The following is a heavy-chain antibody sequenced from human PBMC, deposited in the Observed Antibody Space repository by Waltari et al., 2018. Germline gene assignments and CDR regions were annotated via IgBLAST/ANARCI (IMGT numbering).Heavy chain of an antibody. CDR1: GGSISSYY. J-gene: IGHJ4*02. V-gene: IGHV4-4*07. D-gene: IGHD4-17*01. Sequence: QVQLQESGPGLVKPSETLSLTCTVSGGSISSYYWCWIRQPAGKGLGWIGRIYTSGSTNYNPSLKSRVTMSVDTSKNQFSLKLSAVTAADTAVYYCARRGSDYGDYPFDYWGQGTLVTVSS. CDR3: ARRGSDYGDYPFDY. CDR2: IYTSGST.